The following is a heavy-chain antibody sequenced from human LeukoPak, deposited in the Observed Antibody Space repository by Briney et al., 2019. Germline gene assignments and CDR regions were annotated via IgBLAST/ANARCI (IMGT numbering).Heavy chain of an antibody. V-gene: IGHV3-33*01. Sequence: GGSLRLSCAATDSSFRTYSMHWVRQAPGQAMEWVAIIWYDGSDKYFADSVKGRFTISRDNSKNILYLQMNSLRAEDTAVYYCARDVSYGVDVWGQGTTVAVSS. CDR3: ARDVSYGVDV. J-gene: IGHJ6*02. CDR1: DSSFRTYS. CDR2: IWYDGSDK.